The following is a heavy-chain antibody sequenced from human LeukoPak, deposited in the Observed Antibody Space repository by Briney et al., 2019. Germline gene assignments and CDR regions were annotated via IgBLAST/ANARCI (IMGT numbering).Heavy chain of an antibody. CDR3: ARVVPAAIFSGYYFDY. V-gene: IGHV4-59*01. D-gene: IGHD2-2*01. J-gene: IGHJ4*02. Sequence: SETLSLTCTVSGGSISSYYWSWIRQPPGKGLEWIRYIYYSESTNYNPSLKSRVTILVDTSKNQFSLKLSSVTAADTAVYYCARVVPAAIFSGYYFDYWGQGTLVTVSS. CDR1: GGSISSYY. CDR2: IYYSEST.